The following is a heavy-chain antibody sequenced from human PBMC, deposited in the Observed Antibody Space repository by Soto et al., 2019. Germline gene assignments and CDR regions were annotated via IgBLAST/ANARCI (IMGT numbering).Heavy chain of an antibody. D-gene: IGHD6-19*01. J-gene: IGHJ4*02. Sequence: PSETLSLTCTVSGGSISSYYWSWIRQPPGKGLEWIGNIYNSGSTNNNPYIKSRVTIKVDTSKNQNSLKLSSVTAAVTAVYYCARDRYSSGWPIDYWGQGTLVTVSS. CDR1: GGSISSYY. CDR3: ARDRYSSGWPIDY. V-gene: IGHV4-59*01. CDR2: IYNSGST.